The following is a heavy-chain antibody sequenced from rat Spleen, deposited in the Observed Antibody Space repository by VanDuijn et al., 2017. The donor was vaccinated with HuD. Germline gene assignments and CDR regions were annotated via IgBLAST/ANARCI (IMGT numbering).Heavy chain of an antibody. D-gene: IGHD2-1*01. CDR3: ARTTYDYFDY. CDR2: INPDGGRT. V-gene: IGHV5-31*01. J-gene: IGHJ2*01. Sequence: EVQLVESGGGLVQPGRSLKLSCVASGFTFNNYWMTWIRQAPGKGLEWVSSINPDGGRTYYRGSVKGRFTISRDNAESTLYLQMDSLRSEDTAAYYCARTTYDYFDYWGQGVMVTVSS. CDR1: GFTFNNYW.